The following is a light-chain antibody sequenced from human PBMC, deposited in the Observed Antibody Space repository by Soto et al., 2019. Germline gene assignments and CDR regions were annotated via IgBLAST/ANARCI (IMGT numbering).Light chain of an antibody. CDR2: RSD. V-gene: IGLV1-47*01. CDR1: SSNIGSGY. CDR3: VAWDDSLSGVV. J-gene: IGLJ2*01. Sequence: QSVLTQPPSASGTPGQRVTISCSGSSSNIGSGYVYWYHQLPGTAPKVLIYRSDQRPSGVPARISGSRSGTSASLAISGLRSDDEAEYYCVAWDDSLSGVVFGGGTKLTVL.